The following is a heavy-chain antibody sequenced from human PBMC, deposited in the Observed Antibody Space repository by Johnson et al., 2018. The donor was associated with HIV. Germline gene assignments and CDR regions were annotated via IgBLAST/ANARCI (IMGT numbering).Heavy chain of an antibody. D-gene: IGHD1-26*01. CDR2: IKQDGSEK. CDR1: GFTFSTYW. J-gene: IGHJ3*02. Sequence: VQLVESGGGLVQPGGSLRLSCAASGFTFSTYWMSWVRQAPGKGLEWVANIKQDGSEKYYADSVKGRFTISRDNSNNTLYLQMNSLRAEDTAIYYCAKGLWGGSYPHDAYDIWGQGTMVTVSS. V-gene: IGHV3-7*02. CDR3: AKGLWGGSYPHDAYDI.